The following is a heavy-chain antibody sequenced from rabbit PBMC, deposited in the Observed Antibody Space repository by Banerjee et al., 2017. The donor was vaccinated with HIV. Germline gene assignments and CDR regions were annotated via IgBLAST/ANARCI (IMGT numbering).Heavy chain of an antibody. CDR2: LAGSNSGFT. CDR1: GFSFSSSGY. D-gene: IGHD1-1*01. V-gene: IGHV1S45*01. J-gene: IGHJ6*01. Sequence: QEQLVESGGGLVQPEGSLTLTCTDYGFSFSSSGYMCWVRQAPGKGLEWIACLAGSNSGFTYSATWAKGRFTCSKTSSTTVTLQMTSLTVADTATYFCASYTSSSFSSYGMDLWGPGTLVTVS. CDR3: ASYTSSSFSSYGMDL.